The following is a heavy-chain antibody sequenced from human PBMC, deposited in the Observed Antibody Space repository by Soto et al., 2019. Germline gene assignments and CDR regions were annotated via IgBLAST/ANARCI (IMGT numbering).Heavy chain of an antibody. J-gene: IGHJ3*02. CDR3: ARPDYYNTGSSAFDI. CDR2: ISVYDGKT. CDR1: GYTFNSHG. V-gene: IGHV1-18*01. Sequence: ASVKVSCKASGYTFNSHGLSWVRQAPGQRLEWMGWISVYDGKTNYAQKFQGRVTITTDTFTSTAYMELTSLTSGDTAIYYCARPDYYNTGSSAFDIWGQGTMVTVSS. D-gene: IGHD3-22*01.